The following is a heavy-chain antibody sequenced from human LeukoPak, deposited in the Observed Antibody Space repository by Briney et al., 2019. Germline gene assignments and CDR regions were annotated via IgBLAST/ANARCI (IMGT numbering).Heavy chain of an antibody. Sequence: SETLSLTCTVSGGSVSSGGYYWSWIRQPPGKGLEWLGYIYYSGSTNYNPSLKSRVTISVDTSKNQFSLKLSSVTAADTAVYYCARVRRRGSSGSEGLGYYYYGMDVWGQGTTVTVSS. CDR1: GGSVSSGGYY. V-gene: IGHV4-61*08. J-gene: IGHJ6*02. CDR3: ARVRRRGSSGSEGLGYYYYGMDV. CDR2: IYYSGST. D-gene: IGHD6-19*01.